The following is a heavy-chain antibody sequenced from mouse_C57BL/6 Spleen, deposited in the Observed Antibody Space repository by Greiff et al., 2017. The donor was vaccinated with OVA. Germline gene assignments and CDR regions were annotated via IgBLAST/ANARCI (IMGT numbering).Heavy chain of an antibody. V-gene: IGHV5-4*01. CDR2: ISDGGSYT. D-gene: IGHD3-2*02. CDR1: GFTFSSYA. Sequence: DVMLVESGGGLVKPGGSLKLSCAASGFTFSSYAMSWVRQTPEKRLEWVATISDGGSYTTYPDNVKGRFTISRDNAKNNQYLQMSHLKSEDPALDYCARERRVRSSWFAYWGQGTLVTVSA. CDR3: ARERRVRSSWFAY. J-gene: IGHJ3*01.